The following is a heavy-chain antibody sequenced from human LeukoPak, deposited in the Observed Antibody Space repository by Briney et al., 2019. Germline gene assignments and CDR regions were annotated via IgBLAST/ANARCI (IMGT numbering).Heavy chain of an antibody. CDR2: IMPPFNTA. CDR1: GGTFSSYS. J-gene: IGHJ6*03. CDR3: ARVDRYHYYLDV. V-gene: IGHV1-69*05. Sequence: SVKVSCKASGGTFSSYSITWVRQAPGQGLEWMGGIMPPFNTANYAQQFQGRVTITTDESTSTAYMELSSLRFEDTAMYYCARVDRYHYYLDVWGKGTTVTVSS.